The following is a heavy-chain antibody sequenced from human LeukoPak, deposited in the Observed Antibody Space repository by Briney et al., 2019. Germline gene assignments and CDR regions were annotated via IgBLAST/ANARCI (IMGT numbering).Heavy chain of an antibody. Sequence: SETLSLTCTVSGGSISSYYWSWIRQPPGKGLEWIGYIYYSGSTNYNPSLKSRVTISVDTSKNQFSLKLSSVTAADTAVYYCSLKTPAAGTKFRYFDYWGQGTLVTVSS. CDR3: SLKTPAAGTKFRYFDY. V-gene: IGHV4-59*12. CDR1: GGSISSYY. D-gene: IGHD6-13*01. J-gene: IGHJ4*02. CDR2: IYYSGST.